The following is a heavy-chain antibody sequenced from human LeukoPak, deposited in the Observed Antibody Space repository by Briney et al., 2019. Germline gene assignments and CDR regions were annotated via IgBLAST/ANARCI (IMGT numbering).Heavy chain of an antibody. Sequence: KPGGSLDLSCAASGFTFSSYSMNWVRQAPGKGREWVSSISSSSSYIYYADSVKGRFTISRDNANNSLYLQMNSLRAEDTAVYYCARDRDGYNFVFDYWGQGPLVTVSS. CDR2: ISSSSSYI. V-gene: IGHV3-21*01. D-gene: IGHD5-24*01. CDR3: ARDRDGYNFVFDY. CDR1: GFTFSSYS. J-gene: IGHJ4*02.